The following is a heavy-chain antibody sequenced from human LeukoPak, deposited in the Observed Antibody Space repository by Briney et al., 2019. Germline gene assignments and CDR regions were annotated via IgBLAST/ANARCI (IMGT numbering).Heavy chain of an antibody. CDR3: ARAAHYDILVPTFDY. D-gene: IGHD3-9*01. CDR1: GGTFSSYA. Sequence: ASVKVSCKASGGTFSSYAISWVRQAPGQGLEWMGGIIPIFGTANYAQMFQGRVTITADESTSTAYMELSSLRSEDTAVYYCARAAHYDILVPTFDYWGQGTLVTVSS. CDR2: IIPIFGTA. V-gene: IGHV1-69*01. J-gene: IGHJ4*02.